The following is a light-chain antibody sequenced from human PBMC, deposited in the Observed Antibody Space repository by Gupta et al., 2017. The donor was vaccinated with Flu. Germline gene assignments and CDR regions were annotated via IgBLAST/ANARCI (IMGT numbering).Light chain of an antibody. CDR1: AFPRQY. CDR2: KDS. CDR3: PSKVNVDGGV. Sequence: SGELTQPPSVSVSPGQTARITYSGAAFPRQYASWYQQRPGPAPILLLYKDSQRPSGTPERFAGSSSGTAATLTISGVQAEDEAYYYCPSKVNVDGGVFGGGTKLTVL. J-gene: IGLJ3*02. V-gene: IGLV3-25*03.